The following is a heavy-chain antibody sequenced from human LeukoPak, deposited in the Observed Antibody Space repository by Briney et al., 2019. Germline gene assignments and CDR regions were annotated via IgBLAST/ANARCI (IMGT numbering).Heavy chain of an antibody. V-gene: IGHV4-34*01. D-gene: IGHD1-26*01. Sequence: PSETLSLTCAVYGGSFSGYYWSWIRQPPGKGLEWIGEINHSGSTNYNPSLKSRVTISVDTSKNQFSLKLSSVTAADTAVYYCAKIAGWELQNQFDYWGQGTLVTVSS. CDR2: INHSGST. J-gene: IGHJ4*02. CDR3: AKIAGWELQNQFDY. CDR1: GGSFSGYY.